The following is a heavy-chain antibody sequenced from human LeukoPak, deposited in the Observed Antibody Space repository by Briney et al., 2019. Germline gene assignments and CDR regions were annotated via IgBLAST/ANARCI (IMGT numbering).Heavy chain of an antibody. V-gene: IGHV4-59*01. CDR1: GGSISSYY. CDR2: IYYSGST. Sequence: PSETLSLTCTVSGGSISSYYWSWIRQPPGKGLEWIGYIYYSGSTNYNPSLKSRVTISVDTSKNQFSLKLSSVTAADTAVYYCGKWSRAGFCNWGQGTMVTVSS. D-gene: IGHD2-8*01. CDR3: GKWSRAGFCN. J-gene: IGHJ3*01.